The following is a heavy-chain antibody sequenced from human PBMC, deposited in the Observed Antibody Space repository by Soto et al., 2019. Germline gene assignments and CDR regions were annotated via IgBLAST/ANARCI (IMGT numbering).Heavy chain of an antibody. CDR2: IYYSGST. D-gene: IGHD5-18*01. V-gene: IGHV4-30-4*01. Sequence: PSETLSLTCTVSGGSISSGDYYWSWIRQPPGKGLECIWYIYYSGSTYYNPSLKSRVTISVDTSKNQFSLKLSSVTAADTAVYYCARDLSGGYSPKEANWFDPWGQGTLVTVSS. CDR1: GGSISSGDYY. J-gene: IGHJ5*02. CDR3: ARDLSGGYSPKEANWFDP.